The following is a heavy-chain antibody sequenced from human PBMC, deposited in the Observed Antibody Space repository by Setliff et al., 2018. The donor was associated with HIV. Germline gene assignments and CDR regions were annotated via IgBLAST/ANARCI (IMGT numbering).Heavy chain of an antibody. D-gene: IGHD5-12*01. J-gene: IGHJ3*02. V-gene: IGHV4-4*08. CDR1: GGSISSYY. CDR2: IYTSGST. CDR3: AREVMYSGYDYERGIEDDAFDI. Sequence: PSETLSLTCTVSGGSISSYYWSWIRQPPGKGLEWIGYIYTSGSTNYNPSLKSRVTISADTSKNQFSLKLSSVTAADTAVYYCAREVMYSGYDYERGIEDDAFDIWGQGTMVTVSS.